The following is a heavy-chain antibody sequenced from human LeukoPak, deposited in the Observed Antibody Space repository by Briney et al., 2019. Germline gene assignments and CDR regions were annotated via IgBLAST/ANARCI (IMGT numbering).Heavy chain of an antibody. CDR2: IIPIFGTA. CDR3: ARSIAAAGYFDY. J-gene: IGHJ4*02. Sequence: SVKVSCEASGGTFSGYAISWVRQAPGQGLEWMGGIIPIFGTANYAQKFQGRVTITADESTSTAYMELSSLRSEDTAVYYCARSIAAAGYFDYWGQGTLVTVSS. D-gene: IGHD6-13*01. V-gene: IGHV1-69*01. CDR1: GGTFSGYA.